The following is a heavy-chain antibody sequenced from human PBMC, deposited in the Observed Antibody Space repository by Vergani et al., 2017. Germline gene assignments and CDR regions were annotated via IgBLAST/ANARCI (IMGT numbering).Heavy chain of an antibody. J-gene: IGHJ4*02. CDR2: IHPADSDT. CDR3: ARLYGRDSSGSKYFDY. V-gene: IGHV5-51*01. CDR1: GYSFTNYW. D-gene: IGHD3-22*01. Sequence: EVPLVQSGAEVKKPGESLKISCQISGYSFTNYWIGWVGQMPGKGLEWMGIIHPADSDTRYSTAFQGQVTISVDKSISTAYLQRSSLRASDSAMYYCARLYGRDSSGSKYFDYWGQGTLVTVSS.